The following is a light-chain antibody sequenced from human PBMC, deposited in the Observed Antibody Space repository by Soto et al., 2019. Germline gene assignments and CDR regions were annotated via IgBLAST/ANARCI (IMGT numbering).Light chain of an antibody. CDR2: EVT. CDR1: SSDVGSYNL. CDR3: CSYAGSITFVV. J-gene: IGLJ2*01. Sequence: QSALTQPASVSGSPGQSITISCTGTSSDVGSYNLVSWYLQHPGKAPKLMIYEVTKRPSGVSDRFSGSKSGNTASLTISGLQAEDEADYYCCSYAGSITFVVFGGGTKLTV. V-gene: IGLV2-23*02.